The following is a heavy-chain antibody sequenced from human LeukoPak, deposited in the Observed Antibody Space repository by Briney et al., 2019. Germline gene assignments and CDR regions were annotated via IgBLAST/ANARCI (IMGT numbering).Heavy chain of an antibody. CDR2: INHSGST. D-gene: IGHD6-19*01. CDR3: ARGGVPYSSGCYNGY. Sequence: SETLSLTCAVYGGSFSGYYWSWIRQPPGKGLEWIGEINHSGSTNYNPSLKSRVTISVDTSKNQFSLKLSSVTAADTAVYYCARGGVPYSSGCYNGYWGQGTLVTVSS. CDR1: GGSFSGYY. V-gene: IGHV4-34*01. J-gene: IGHJ4*02.